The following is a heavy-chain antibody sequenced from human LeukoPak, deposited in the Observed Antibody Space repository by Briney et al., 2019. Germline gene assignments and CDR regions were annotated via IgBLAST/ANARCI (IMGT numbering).Heavy chain of an antibody. CDR1: TVSGSSGNW. J-gene: IGHJ4*02. CDR3: ARELLGAPTPGAY. CDR2: VHKTGKT. Sequence: SETLSPTCALSTVSGSSGNWWSWVRQPPGKGLEWIGEVHKTGKTNYNPSLKTRVTISIDASKNQLSLELTSVTAADAAVYYCARELLGAPTPGAYWGQGTRVTVSS. D-gene: IGHD7-27*01. V-gene: IGHV4-4*02.